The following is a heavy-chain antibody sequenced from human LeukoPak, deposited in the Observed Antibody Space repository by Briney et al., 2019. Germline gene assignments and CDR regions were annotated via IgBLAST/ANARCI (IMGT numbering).Heavy chain of an antibody. D-gene: IGHD5-24*01. CDR1: GDSISRHY. CDR2: IYYSGST. Sequence: SETLSLTCNVSGDSISRHYGSWIRQPPGQGLEWIGYIYYSGSTNYNPSLESPVTISVDTSKNQFSLTLSSVTAADPAIYYCASQTRDDYNCLSTLTYNYWGEGTLVSVSS. CDR3: ASQTRDDYNCLSTLTYNY. J-gene: IGHJ4*02. V-gene: IGHV4-59*11.